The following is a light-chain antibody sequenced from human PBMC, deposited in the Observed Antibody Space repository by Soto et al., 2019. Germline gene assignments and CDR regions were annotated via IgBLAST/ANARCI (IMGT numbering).Light chain of an antibody. CDR3: QQYGSSSWT. J-gene: IGKJ1*01. Sequence: EIELTQSPGTLSLSPGERATISCRASQSVSSCYLAWYQQKPGQAPRLLIYGASSRATGIPYRFSGSGSGTDFTLTISRLEPEDFAVYYCQQYGSSSWTFGQGTKVEIK. V-gene: IGKV3-20*01. CDR2: GAS. CDR1: QSVSSCY.